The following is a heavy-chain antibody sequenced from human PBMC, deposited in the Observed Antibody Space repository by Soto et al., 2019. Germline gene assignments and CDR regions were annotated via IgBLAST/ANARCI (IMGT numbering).Heavy chain of an antibody. V-gene: IGHV1-18*01. CDR1: GYTFTSYH. Sequence: QVQLVQSGAEVKKPGASVKVSCKTSGYTFTSYHISWVRQAPGQGLEWMGWISAYNTNTNYAQKFQGRVTMTTDTLTSTGYMELTSLTSDDTAVYYCARDTPPTDYWGQGTLVTVSS. CDR3: ARDTPPTDY. CDR2: ISAYNTNT. J-gene: IGHJ4*02.